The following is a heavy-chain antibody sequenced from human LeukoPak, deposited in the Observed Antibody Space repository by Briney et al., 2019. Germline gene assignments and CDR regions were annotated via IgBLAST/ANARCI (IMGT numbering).Heavy chain of an antibody. Sequence: ASVKVSRKASGGTFSSYAISWVRQVPGQGLEWMGWINPNSGGTNYAQKFQGRVTMTRDTSTNTAYMELSRLRSDDTAMYFCARTYYATISGGDAFENWGQGTPVTVSS. J-gene: IGHJ4*02. V-gene: IGHV1-2*02. CDR2: INPNSGGT. CDR1: GGTFSSYA. CDR3: ARTYYATISGGDAFEN. D-gene: IGHD3-3*01.